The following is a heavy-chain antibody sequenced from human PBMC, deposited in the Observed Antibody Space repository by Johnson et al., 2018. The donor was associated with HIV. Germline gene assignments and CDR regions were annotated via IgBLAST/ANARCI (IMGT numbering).Heavy chain of an antibody. Sequence: QVQLVESGGGVVQPGRSLRLSCAASGFTFSSYAMHWVRQAPGQGLEWVAVISYDGSNKYYADSVKGRFTISRENAKNSLYLQMNNLRAGDTAVYYCATGNYYGSGSYAGYSAPFDIWGQGTMVTVSS. J-gene: IGHJ3*02. D-gene: IGHD3-10*01. CDR3: ATGNYYGSGSYAGYSAPFDI. V-gene: IGHV3-30*14. CDR1: GFTFSSYA. CDR2: ISYDGSNK.